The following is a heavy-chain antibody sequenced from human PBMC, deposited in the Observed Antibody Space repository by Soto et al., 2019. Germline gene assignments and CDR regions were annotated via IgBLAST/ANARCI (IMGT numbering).Heavy chain of an antibody. CDR1: GFTFSSYS. CDR3: VSDHQYAFDI. J-gene: IGHJ3*02. Sequence: EVQLVESGGGSVQPGGSLRLSCAASGFTFSSYSMNWVRQAPGKGLEWVSYIFSSTIYYADSVKGRFAISRDNAKNSLYLQMSSLRAEDTAVYYCVSDHQYAFDIWGQGTMVTVSS. V-gene: IGHV3-48*01. CDR2: IFSSTI.